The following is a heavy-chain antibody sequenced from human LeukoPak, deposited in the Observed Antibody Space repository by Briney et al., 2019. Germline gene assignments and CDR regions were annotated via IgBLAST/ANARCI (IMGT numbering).Heavy chain of an antibody. Sequence: GRSLRLSCAASGFVFSNYAMHWVRQAPGKGLEWVGVISYDVTTKYYAESVEGRFTISRDNSKNTLYLQMDSLRAEDTAIYYCAKVGGVWNQLLWGWFDPWGQGTQVTVSS. V-gene: IGHV3-30*04. CDR1: GFVFSNYA. D-gene: IGHD1-14*01. CDR2: ISYDVTTK. CDR3: AKVGGVWNQLLWGWFDP. J-gene: IGHJ5*02.